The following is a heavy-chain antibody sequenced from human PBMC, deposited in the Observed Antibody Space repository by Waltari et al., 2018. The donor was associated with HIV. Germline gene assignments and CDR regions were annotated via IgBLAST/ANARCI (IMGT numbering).Heavy chain of an antibody. CDR1: GFTFSIYG. J-gene: IGHJ6*02. CDR3: VKEHQYSHTWYSYYGMDV. CDR2: ISGSGGNT. Sequence: EVQLLESGRGLVQAGGSLRLPCAAAGFTFSIYGMNWVRQAPGKGLEWVSAISGSGGNTYYADSLKGRFTISRDNSKNTLYLQMNSLRAEDTAVYFCVKEHQYSHTWYSYYGMDVWGQGTTVTVSS. V-gene: IGHV3-23*01. D-gene: IGHD6-13*01.